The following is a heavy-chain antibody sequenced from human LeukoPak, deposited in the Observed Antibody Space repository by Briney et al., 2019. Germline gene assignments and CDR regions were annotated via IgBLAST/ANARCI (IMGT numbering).Heavy chain of an antibody. CDR2: ISINGDKT. CDR3: VKDRIGTWSFDH. Sequence: GESLRLSCSASGFTFSGHFMHWVRQAPGKGLEYVSSISINGDKTYYAESVKGRFTISRDNSKNTLYLQLSSLRVEDTAVYYCVKDRIGTWSFDHWGQGTLLTVSS. V-gene: IGHV3-64D*06. D-gene: IGHD1-26*01. J-gene: IGHJ4*02. CDR1: GFTFSGHF.